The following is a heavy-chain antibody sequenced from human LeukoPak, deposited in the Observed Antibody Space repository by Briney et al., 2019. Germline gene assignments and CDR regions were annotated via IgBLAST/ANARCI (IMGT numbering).Heavy chain of an antibody. CDR1: GGSISSGGYY. CDR2: IYYSGST. Sequence: KPSETLSLTCTVSGGSISSGGYYWSWIRQHPGKGLEWIGYIYYSGSTYYNPSLKSRVTISVDTSENQFSLKLSSVTAADTAVYYCARDLGRPQVGARLGPFDYWGQGTLVTVSS. CDR3: ARDLGRPQVGARLGPFDY. J-gene: IGHJ4*02. V-gene: IGHV4-31*03. D-gene: IGHD1-26*01.